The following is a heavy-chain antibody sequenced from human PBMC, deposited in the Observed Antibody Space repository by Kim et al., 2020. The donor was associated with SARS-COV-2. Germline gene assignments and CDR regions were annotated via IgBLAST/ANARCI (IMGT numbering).Heavy chain of an antibody. CDR2: IYYSGST. J-gene: IGHJ6*02. D-gene: IGHD3-16*01. Sequence: SETLSLTCTVSGGSISSGGYYWSWIRQHPGKGLEWIGYIYYSGSTYYNPSLKSRVTISVDTSKNQFSLKLSSVTAADTAVYYWARDQIRRPYYYYGMDVWGQGTTVTVSS. CDR1: GGSISSGGYY. V-gene: IGHV4-31*03. CDR3: ARDQIRRPYYYYGMDV.